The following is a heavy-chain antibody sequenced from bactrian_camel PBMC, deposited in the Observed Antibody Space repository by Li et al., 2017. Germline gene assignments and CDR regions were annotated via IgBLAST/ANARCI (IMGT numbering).Heavy chain of an antibody. Sequence: HVQLVESGGGSVQAGGSLRLSCAVSGYTYSRYCMGWFRQAPGKEREGVAGINTGRTSYADSVKGRFTISKDNAKNTLYLRMNNLRLEDTAMYYCAADWTRDYGPECEYSSWGQGTQVTVS. V-gene: IGHV3S1*01. CDR3: AADWTRDYGPECEYSS. CDR2: INTGRT. CDR1: GYTYSRYC. J-gene: IGHJ6*01. D-gene: IGHD5*01.